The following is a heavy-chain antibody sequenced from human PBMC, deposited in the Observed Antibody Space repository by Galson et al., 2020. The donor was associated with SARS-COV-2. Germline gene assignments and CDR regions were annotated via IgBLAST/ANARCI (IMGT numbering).Heavy chain of an antibody. CDR1: GFTFSSYA. CDR2: ISGSGGST. CDR3: AKNQGAGYYYDSSGYLTTDAFDI. D-gene: IGHD3-22*01. Sequence: GGSLRLSCAASGFTFSSYAMSWVRQAPGKGLEWVSAISGSGGSTYYADSVKGRFTISRDNSKNTLYLQMNSLRAEDTAVYYCAKNQGAGYYYDSSGYLTTDAFDIWGQGTMVTVSS. J-gene: IGHJ3*02. V-gene: IGHV3-23*01.